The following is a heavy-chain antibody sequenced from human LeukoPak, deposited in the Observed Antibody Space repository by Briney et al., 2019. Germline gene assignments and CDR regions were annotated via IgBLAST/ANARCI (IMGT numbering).Heavy chain of an antibody. V-gene: IGHV3-23*01. D-gene: IGHD2-2*01. CDR1: GFTFSSYA. J-gene: IGHJ4*02. CDR3: AVLYCSSTSCPSN. Sequence: GGSLRLSCAASGFTFSSYAMSWVRQAPGKGLEWVSAISGSGGSTYYADSVKGRFTISRDNSKNTLYLQMNSLRAEDTAVYYCAVLYCSSTSCPSNWGQGTLVTVSS. CDR2: ISGSGGST.